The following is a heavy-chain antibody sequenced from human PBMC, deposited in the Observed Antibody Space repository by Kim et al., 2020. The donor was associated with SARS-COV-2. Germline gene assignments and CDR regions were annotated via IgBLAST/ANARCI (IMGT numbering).Heavy chain of an antibody. Sequence: SETLSLTCTVSGGSIGIYYWNWIRQPPGKGLEWIGFISKTGSTNSNPFLKSRVTISLDTPKNRFSLKMISVTAADTAIYYCAREDTAIAIDNWGQGILVTVSS. CDR2: ISKTGST. J-gene: IGHJ4*02. V-gene: IGHV4-59*13. CDR3: AREDTAIAIDN. CDR1: GGSIGIYY. D-gene: IGHD2-21*02.